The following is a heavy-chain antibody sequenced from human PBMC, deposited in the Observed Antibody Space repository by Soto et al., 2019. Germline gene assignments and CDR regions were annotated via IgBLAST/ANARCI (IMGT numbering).Heavy chain of an antibody. CDR1: GGSISSGGYY. J-gene: IGHJ4*02. CDR3: ARDNWNDVYYFDY. V-gene: IGHV4-31*03. D-gene: IGHD1-1*01. Sequence: PSETLSLTCTVSGGSISSGGYYLSWIRQHPGKGLEWIGYIYYSGSTYYNPSLKSRVTISVDTSKNQFSLKLSSVTAADTAVYYCARDNWNDVYYFDYSGQGTLVPVSS. CDR2: IYYSGST.